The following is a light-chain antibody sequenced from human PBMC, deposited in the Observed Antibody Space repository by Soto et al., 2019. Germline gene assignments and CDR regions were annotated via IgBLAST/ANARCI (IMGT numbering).Light chain of an antibody. Sequence: QSVLTQSPSASGTPGQRVTISCSGSSSNIGSNYVYWYQQLPGTAPKLLIYSDNQRRSGVPDRFSGSKSGTSASLAISGLPFEDEADYYCASWDGRQGGVVFGGGTKVTVL. J-gene: IGLJ3*02. V-gene: IGLV1-47*02. CDR2: SDN. CDR3: ASWDGRQGGVV. CDR1: SSNIGSNY.